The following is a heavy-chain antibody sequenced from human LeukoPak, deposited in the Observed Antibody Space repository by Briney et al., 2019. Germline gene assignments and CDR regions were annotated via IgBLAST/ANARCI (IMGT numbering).Heavy chain of an antibody. CDR3: ARVMLDYYYYMDA. V-gene: IGHV4-59*01. J-gene: IGHJ6*03. CDR1: GGSISSYY. CDR2: IYYSGST. D-gene: IGHD3-10*02. Sequence: SETLSLTCTVSGGSISSYYWSWIRQPPGKGLEWIGYIYYSGSTNYNPSLKSRVTISVDTSKNQFSLKLSSVTAADTAVYYCARVMLDYYYYMDAWGKGTTVTVSS.